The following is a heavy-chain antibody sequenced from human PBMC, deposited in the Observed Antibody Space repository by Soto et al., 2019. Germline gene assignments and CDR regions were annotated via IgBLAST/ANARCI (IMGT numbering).Heavy chain of an antibody. D-gene: IGHD3-9*01. J-gene: IGHJ4*02. CDR1: GFTFGDYA. CDR3: TREFNDIFAPFDY. V-gene: IGHV3-49*03. Sequence: GGSLRLSCTASGFTFGDYAMSWFRQAPGKGLEWVGFIRSKAYGGTTEYAASVKGRFTISRDDSKSIAYLQMNSLKTEDTAVDYCTREFNDIFAPFDYWGQGTLVTVSS. CDR2: IRSKAYGGTT.